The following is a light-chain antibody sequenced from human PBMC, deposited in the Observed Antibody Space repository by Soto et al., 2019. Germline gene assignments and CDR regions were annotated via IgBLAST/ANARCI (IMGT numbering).Light chain of an antibody. J-gene: IGKJ2*01. V-gene: IGKV1-27*01. Sequence: DIKMTQYPSSLSASVGDRVTITCRASQGISNYLAWYQQKPGPVPKLLIYAASTLQSGVPSRFSGSGSGTDFTLTISSLQPEDVATYYCQKYDSVPYTFGQGTKLEIK. CDR1: QGISNY. CDR3: QKYDSVPYT. CDR2: AAS.